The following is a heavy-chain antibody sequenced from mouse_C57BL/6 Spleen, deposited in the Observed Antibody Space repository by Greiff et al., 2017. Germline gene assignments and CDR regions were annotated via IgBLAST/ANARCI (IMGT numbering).Heavy chain of an antibody. CDR2: IWRGGST. CDR1: GFSLTSYG. J-gene: IGHJ2*01. V-gene: IGHV2-5*01. Sequence: VQVVESGPGLVQPSQSLSITCTVSGFSLTSYGVHWVRQSPGKGLEWLGVIWRGGSTDYNAAFMSRLNITKDNSKSQVFFKMNSLQADDTAIYYCAKNRNYSYYFDYWGQGTTLTVAS. D-gene: IGHD2-5*01. CDR3: AKNRNYSYYFDY.